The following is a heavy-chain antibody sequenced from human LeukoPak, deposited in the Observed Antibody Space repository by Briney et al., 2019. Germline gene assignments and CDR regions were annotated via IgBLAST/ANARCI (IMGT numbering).Heavy chain of an antibody. CDR2: IYYSGST. Sequence: SETLSLTCAVSGGSISSGGYSWSWIRQHPGKGLEWIGYIYYSGSTYYNPSLKSRVTISVDTSKNQFSLKLSSVTAADTAVYYCARDSLPLDYGDYRYFDYWGQETLVTVSS. CDR3: ARDSLPLDYGDYRYFDY. D-gene: IGHD4-17*01. J-gene: IGHJ4*02. CDR1: GGSISSGGYS. V-gene: IGHV4-31*11.